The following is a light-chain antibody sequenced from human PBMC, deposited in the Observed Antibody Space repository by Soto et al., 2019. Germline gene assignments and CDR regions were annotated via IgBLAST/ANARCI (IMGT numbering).Light chain of an antibody. V-gene: IGLV2-8*01. Sequence: QSVLTQPPSASGSPGQSVTISCTGTSSVVGGYKYVSWYQQHPGKAPKVMIYEVSKRPSGVPDRFSGSKSGNTASLTVSGLQAEDEADYYCSSYAGSDLYVFVSGTKVTV. CDR3: SSYAGSDLYV. J-gene: IGLJ1*01. CDR1: SSVVGGYKY. CDR2: EVS.